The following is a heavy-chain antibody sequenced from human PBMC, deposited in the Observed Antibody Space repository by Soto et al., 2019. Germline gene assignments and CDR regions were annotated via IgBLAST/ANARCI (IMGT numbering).Heavy chain of an antibody. Sequence: GGSLRLSCAASGFTFSSYAMHWVRQAPGKGLEWVAVISYDGSNKYYADSVKGRFTISRDNSKNTLYLQMNSLRAEDTAVYYCSRARSPEVITTTLDYWCQGTLVTVSS. J-gene: IGHJ4*02. CDR2: ISYDGSNK. D-gene: IGHD3-22*01. V-gene: IGHV3-30-3*01. CDR3: SRARSPEVITTTLDY. CDR1: GFTFSSYA.